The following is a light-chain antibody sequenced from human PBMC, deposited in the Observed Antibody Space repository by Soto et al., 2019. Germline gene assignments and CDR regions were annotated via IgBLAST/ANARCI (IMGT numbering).Light chain of an antibody. V-gene: IGKV3-11*01. CDR1: LSVNTY. CDR3: QQRSNWPLT. CDR2: DAS. Sequence: EIVLTQSPVTLSLSPGERATLSCRASLSVNTYLAWYQQKPGQAPRLLIYDASNRATGIPARFSGSGSGTDVTLTISRLEPEDFAVYYCQQRSNWPLTFGGGTKVDNK. J-gene: IGKJ4*01.